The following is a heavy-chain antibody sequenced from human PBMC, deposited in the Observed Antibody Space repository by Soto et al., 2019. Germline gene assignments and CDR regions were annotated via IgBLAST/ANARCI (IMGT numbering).Heavy chain of an antibody. CDR1: GYSFTSYW. J-gene: IGHJ6*03. CDR3: ARLHTHWEDYYYYMDV. D-gene: IGHD1-26*01. Sequence: GESLKISCKGSGYSFTSYWIGWVRQVPGKGLEWMGIIYPGDSDTRYSPSFQGQVTISADKSISTAYLQWSSLKASDTAMYYCARLHTHWEDYYYYMDVWGKGTTVTVSS. V-gene: IGHV5-51*01. CDR2: IYPGDSDT.